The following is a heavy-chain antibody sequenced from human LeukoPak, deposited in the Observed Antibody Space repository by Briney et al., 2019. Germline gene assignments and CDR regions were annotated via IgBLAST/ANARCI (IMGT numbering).Heavy chain of an antibody. CDR2: IRYDGSNK. CDR1: GFTFSSYG. J-gene: IGHJ4*02. CDR3: AKDPGYKRYYFDY. Sequence: GGSLRLSCAASGFTFSSYGMHWVRQAPGKGLEWVAFIRYDGSNKYYADSVKGRFTISRDNSKNTLYLQMNSLRAEDTAVYYCAKDPGYKRYYFDYWGQGTLVTVSS. V-gene: IGHV3-30*02. D-gene: IGHD1-14*01.